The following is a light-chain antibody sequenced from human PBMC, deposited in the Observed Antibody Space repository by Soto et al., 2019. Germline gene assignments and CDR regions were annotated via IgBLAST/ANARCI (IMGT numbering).Light chain of an antibody. CDR2: GAS. Sequence: EIVMTQSPATLSVSPGERATLSCRASQSVSRHLAWYQQKPGQAPRLLIYGASTRATGIPARFSGSGSGTEFTLTISSLQSEDFAVYYCQQYNNWPFMYTFGQGTKLEIK. CDR1: QSVSRH. V-gene: IGKV3-15*01. CDR3: QQYNNWPFMYT. J-gene: IGKJ2*01.